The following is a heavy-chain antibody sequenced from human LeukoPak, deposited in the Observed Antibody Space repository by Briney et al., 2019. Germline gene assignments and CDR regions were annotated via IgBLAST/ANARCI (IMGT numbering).Heavy chain of an antibody. CDR3: AKVQDVGTILPPCHY. CDR1: GFTFSNYA. CDR2: ISGSGGTT. J-gene: IGHJ4*02. D-gene: IGHD5-24*01. Sequence: GGSLRLSCAASGFTFSNYAMSWVRQAPGKGLEWVSAISGSGGTTFYADSEKGRFTISRDNSKNTLYLQVNSLRAADTAVDYCAKVQDVGTILPPCHYWGQGTLVTVSS. V-gene: IGHV3-23*01.